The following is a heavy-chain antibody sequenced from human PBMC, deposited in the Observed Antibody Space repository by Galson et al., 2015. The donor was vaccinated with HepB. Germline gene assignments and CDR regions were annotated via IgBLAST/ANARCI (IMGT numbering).Heavy chain of an antibody. CDR2: FDPEDGET. CDR3: ATVDPGSNGSYLYYYYYYMDV. V-gene: IGHV1-24*01. J-gene: IGHJ6*03. Sequence: SVKVSCKVSGYTLTELPMHWVRQAPGKGLEWMGGFDPEDGETIYAQKFQGRVTMTEDTSTDTAYMELSSLRSEDTAVYYCATVDPGSNGSYLYYYYYYMDVWGKGTTVTVSS. D-gene: IGHD1-26*01. CDR1: GYTLTELP.